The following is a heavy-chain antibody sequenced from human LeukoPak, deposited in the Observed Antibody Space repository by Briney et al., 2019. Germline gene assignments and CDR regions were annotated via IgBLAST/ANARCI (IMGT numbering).Heavy chain of an antibody. Sequence: SVQVSCKACGGTFSSYAISWVRRAPGQGLAWVGGIIPIFRTANYAQKFQGRVTIPADEYTSTAYMELSSLRSENTAVYDCASRPYDYVWGSYRSFFDYWGQGTLVTVSS. V-gene: IGHV1-69*13. CDR2: IIPIFRTA. J-gene: IGHJ4*02. D-gene: IGHD3-16*02. CDR3: ASRPYDYVWGSYRSFFDY. CDR1: GGTFSSYA.